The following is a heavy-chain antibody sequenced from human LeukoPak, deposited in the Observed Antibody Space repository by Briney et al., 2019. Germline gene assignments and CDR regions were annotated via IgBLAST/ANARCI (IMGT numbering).Heavy chain of an antibody. Sequence: PGGSLRLSCAASGFTFSSYAMHWVRQAPGKGLEWVSRVKSDGSSTSYADSVKGRFTISRDNARNTLYLQMNSLRAEDTAVYYCARDGFLGPVTAYLDYCGQGTPVTVSS. J-gene: IGHJ4*02. V-gene: IGHV3-74*01. CDR2: VKSDGSST. CDR1: GFTFSSYA. CDR3: ARDGFLGPVTAYLDY. D-gene: IGHD2-21*02.